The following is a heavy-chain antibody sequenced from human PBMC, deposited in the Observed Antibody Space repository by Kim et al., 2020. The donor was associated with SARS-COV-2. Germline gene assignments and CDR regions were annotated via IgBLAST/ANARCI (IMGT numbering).Heavy chain of an antibody. CDR3: AKDLPPPPYYYDSSGQSLDY. J-gene: IGHJ4*02. D-gene: IGHD3-22*01. V-gene: IGHV3-23*01. Sequence: RFTISRENSKNTLYLKMNSLRAEDTAVYYCAKDLPPPPYYYDSSGQSLDYWGQGTLVTVSS.